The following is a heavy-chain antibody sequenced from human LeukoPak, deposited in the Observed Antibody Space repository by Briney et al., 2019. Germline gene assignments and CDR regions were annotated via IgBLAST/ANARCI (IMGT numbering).Heavy chain of an antibody. CDR3: ARRVTTLYYMDV. D-gene: IGHD1-14*01. CDR1: GRSFSGYY. Sequence: SETLSLTCAVYGRSFSGYYWSWIRQLPGVGLEWIGEINHSGSTNYNPSLRSRVTISVDTSNNQFSLKLSSVTAADTAVYYCARRVTTLYYMDVWGKGTTVTVSS. V-gene: IGHV4-34*01. J-gene: IGHJ6*03. CDR2: INHSGST.